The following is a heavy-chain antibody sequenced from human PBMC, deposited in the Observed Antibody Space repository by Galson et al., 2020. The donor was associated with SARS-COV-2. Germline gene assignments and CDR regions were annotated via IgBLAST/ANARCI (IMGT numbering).Heavy chain of an antibody. J-gene: IGHJ4*02. CDR3: AKLAEVRRSSEDY. CDR1: RGSITGHY. D-gene: IGHD1-26*01. CDR2: ISDSGTT. V-gene: IGHV4-59*08. Sequence: ETSETLSLTCTVSRGSITGHYWSWIRQPPGKGLEWIGYISDSGTTNFNPSLKSRVTMSLDTPKNQFSLKVKSVTAADTAVYSCAKLAEVRRSSEDYWGRGTRVTVSS.